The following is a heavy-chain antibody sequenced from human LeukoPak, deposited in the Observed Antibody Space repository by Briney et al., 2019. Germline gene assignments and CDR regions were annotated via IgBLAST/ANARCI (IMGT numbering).Heavy chain of an antibody. V-gene: IGHV3-53*01. J-gene: IGHJ4*02. CDR2: IYSGGST. CDR3: ARVRVGAGYYFDY. D-gene: IGHD1-26*01. CDR1: GFTVSSNY. Sequence: GGSLRLSCAAPGFTVSSNYMSWVRQAPGKGLEWVSVIYSGGSTYYADSVKGRLTISRDNSKNTLYLQMNSLRAEDTAVYYCARVRVGAGYYFDYWGQGTLVTVSS.